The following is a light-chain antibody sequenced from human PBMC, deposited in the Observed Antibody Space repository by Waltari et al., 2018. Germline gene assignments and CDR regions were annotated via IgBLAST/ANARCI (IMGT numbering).Light chain of an antibody. J-gene: IGKJ4*01. CDR2: AAS. CDR1: QSLSTY. V-gene: IGKV1-39*01. CDR3: QQGDTMPLT. Sequence: DIQMTQSPSSLSASVGDRVIITCRASQSLSTYLHWYQHKRGKSPKLLISAASTLQSGVPSRFSGSGSGTDFTLTISGLQVEDFATYYCQQGDTMPLTFGGGTKVQIK.